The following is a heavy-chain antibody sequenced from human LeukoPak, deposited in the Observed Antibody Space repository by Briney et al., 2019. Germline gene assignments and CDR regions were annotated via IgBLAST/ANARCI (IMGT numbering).Heavy chain of an antibody. CDR1: GGSISSSRYY. J-gene: IGHJ5*02. CDR2: INHSGST. D-gene: IGHD2-2*01. V-gene: IGHV4-39*07. CDR3: ARTRAKGYCSSTSCARGWFDP. Sequence: SETLSLTCTVSGGSISSSRYYWGWIRQPPGKGLEWIGEINHSGSTNYNPSLKSRVTISVDTSKNQFSLKLSSVTAADTAVYYCARTRAKGYCSSTSCARGWFDPWGQGTLVTVSS.